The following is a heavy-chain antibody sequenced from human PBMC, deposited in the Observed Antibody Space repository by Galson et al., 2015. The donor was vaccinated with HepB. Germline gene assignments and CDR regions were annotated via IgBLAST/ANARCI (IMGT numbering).Heavy chain of an antibody. CDR3: ARGGDIIRMGPPHYYMDV. CDR1: GFTFSSYG. Sequence: SLRLSCAASGFTFSSYGMHWVRQAPGKGLEWVSYISSSSSTIYYADSVKGRFTISRDNAKNSLYLQMNSLRAEDTAVYYCARGGDIIRMGPPHYYMDVWGKGTTVTVSS. D-gene: IGHD2-15*01. V-gene: IGHV3-48*01. CDR2: ISSSSSTI. J-gene: IGHJ6*03.